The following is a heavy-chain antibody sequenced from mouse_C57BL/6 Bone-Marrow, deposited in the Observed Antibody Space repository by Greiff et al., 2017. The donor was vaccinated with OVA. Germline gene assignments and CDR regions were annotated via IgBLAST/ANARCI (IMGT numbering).Heavy chain of an antibody. CDR3: AKSSVVRAMDY. Sequence: DVQLQESGGGLVKPGGSLKLSCAASGFTFSDYGMHWVRQAPEKGLEWVAYISSGSSTIYYADTVKGRFTISRDNAKNTLFLQMTSLRSEDTAMYYCAKSSVVRAMDYWGQGTSVTVSS. CDR2: ISSGSSTI. D-gene: IGHD1-1*01. CDR1: GFTFSDYG. J-gene: IGHJ4*01. V-gene: IGHV5-17*01.